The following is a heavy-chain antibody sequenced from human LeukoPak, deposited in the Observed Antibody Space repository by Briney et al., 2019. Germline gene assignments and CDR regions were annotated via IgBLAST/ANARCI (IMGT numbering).Heavy chain of an antibody. D-gene: IGHD3-22*01. CDR2: IYYSGST. CDR1: GGSISSGDYY. J-gene: IGHJ4*02. V-gene: IGHV4-30-4*01. CDR3: ARALPTYYYDSSGYAFDY. Sequence: PSETLSLTCTVSGGSISSGDYYWSWIRQPSGKGLEWIGYIYYSGSTYYNPSLKSRVTISVDTSKNQFSLKLSSVTAADTAVYYCARALPTYYYDSSGYAFDYWGQGTLVTVSS.